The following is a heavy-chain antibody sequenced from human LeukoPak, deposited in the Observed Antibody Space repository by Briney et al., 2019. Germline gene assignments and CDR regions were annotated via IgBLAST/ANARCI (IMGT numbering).Heavy chain of an antibody. CDR2: IYHSGST. Sequence: SETLSLTCTVSGYSISSGYYWGWIRQPPGKGLEWIGSIYHSGSTYYNPSLKSRVTISVDTSKNQFSLKLSSVTAADTAVYYCARGAGVSSSWYGDYWGQGTLVTVSS. D-gene: IGHD6-13*01. J-gene: IGHJ4*02. V-gene: IGHV4-38-2*02. CDR1: GYSISSGYY. CDR3: ARGAGVSSSWYGDY.